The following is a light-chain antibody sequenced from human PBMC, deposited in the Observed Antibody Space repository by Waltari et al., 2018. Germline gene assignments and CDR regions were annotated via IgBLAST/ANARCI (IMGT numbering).Light chain of an antibody. CDR2: HAS. CDR3: QHYNNGGKA. Sequence: EIVMTQSPATLSVSPGERATLSCRASQSVSSELAWYQQKPGQAPRPLIYHASTRATGIPARFSGSGSGTEFTLTISSLQSGDFAVYYCQHYNNGGKAFGQGTKLEIK. J-gene: IGKJ2*01. CDR1: QSVSSE. V-gene: IGKV3-15*01.